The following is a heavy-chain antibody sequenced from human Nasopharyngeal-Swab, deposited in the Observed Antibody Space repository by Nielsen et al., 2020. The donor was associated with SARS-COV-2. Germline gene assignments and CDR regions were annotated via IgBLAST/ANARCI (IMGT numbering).Heavy chain of an antibody. V-gene: IGHV1-69*06. D-gene: IGHD3-10*01. CDR3: VLITMVRGVIQYSYYYYMDV. J-gene: IGHJ6*03. Sequence: WVRQAPGQGLEWMGGIIPIFGTANYAQKFQGRVTITADKSTSTAYMELSSLRSEDTAVYYCVLITMVRGVIQYSYYYYMDVWGKGTTVPSP. CDR2: IIPIFGTA.